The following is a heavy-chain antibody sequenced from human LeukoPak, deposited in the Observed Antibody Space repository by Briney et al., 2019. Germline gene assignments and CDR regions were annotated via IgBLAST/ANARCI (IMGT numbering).Heavy chain of an antibody. CDR1: GYSFTSYW. V-gene: IGHV5-51*01. D-gene: IGHD2-2*01. CDR2: IYPGDSDT. CDR3: ATLYCSSTSCYGAFDI. J-gene: IGHJ3*02. Sequence: GESLKISCKGSGYSFTSYWFGWVRQMPGKGLEWMGIIYPGDSDTRYSPSFQGQVTISADKSISTAYLQWSSLKASDTAMYYCATLYCSSTSCYGAFDIWGQGTMVTVSS.